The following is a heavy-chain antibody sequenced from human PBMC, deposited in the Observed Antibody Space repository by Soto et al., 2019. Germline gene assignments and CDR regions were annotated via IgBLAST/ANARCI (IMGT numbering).Heavy chain of an antibody. CDR2: ISSGGST. CDR3: ARDTLGGAYDFLH. Sequence: EVQLVESGGGLVQPGGSLRLSCAASGFTVSNLYMTWVRQAPGKGLQWVAVISSGGSTYYADSVKGRFTICRDNSKNTLYLEMNSLRAADTAVYYCARDTLGGAYDFLHGGQGTLVTVSS. J-gene: IGHJ4*02. V-gene: IGHV3-66*01. D-gene: IGHD3-3*01. CDR1: GFTVSNLY.